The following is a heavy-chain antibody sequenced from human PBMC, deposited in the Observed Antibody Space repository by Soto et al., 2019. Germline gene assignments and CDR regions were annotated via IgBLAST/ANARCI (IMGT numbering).Heavy chain of an antibody. CDR2: INSDGSST. J-gene: IGHJ3*02. V-gene: IGHV3-74*01. CDR1: GFTFSSYW. Sequence: GGSLRLSCAASGFTFSSYWMHWVRQAPGKGLVWVSRINSDGSSTSYADSVKGRFTISRDNAKNTLYLQMNSLRAEDTAVYYCARASKYDFWSGYYAFDIWGQGTMVTVSS. CDR3: ARASKYDFWSGYYAFDI. D-gene: IGHD3-3*01.